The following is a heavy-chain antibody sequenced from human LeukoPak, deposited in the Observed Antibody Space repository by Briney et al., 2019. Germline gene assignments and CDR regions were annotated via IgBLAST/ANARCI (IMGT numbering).Heavy chain of an antibody. J-gene: IGHJ4*02. V-gene: IGHV1-18*01. D-gene: IGHD3-16*01. CDR2: ISPFNGNT. CDR1: GYSFTSYG. Sequence: ASVKVSCKASGYSFTSYGISWVRQAPGQGLEWMGWISPFNGNTSYAQNLQGRVTMTTDTSTNTAYLELRSLRSDDTAIYYCMRYTFGYFDYWGQGTLVTVSS. CDR3: MRYTFGYFDY.